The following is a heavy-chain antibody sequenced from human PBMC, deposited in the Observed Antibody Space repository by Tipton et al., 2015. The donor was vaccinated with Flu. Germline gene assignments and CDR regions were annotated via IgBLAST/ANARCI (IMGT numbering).Heavy chain of an antibody. J-gene: IGHJ1*01. CDR3: AREKDSSGSEYFQH. CDR2: VHYSGST. CDR1: GGSISSSSYH. V-gene: IGHV4-39*07. Sequence: TLSLTCTVSGGSISSSSYHWGWIRQPPGMGLEWIGSVHYSGSTYQNPSLGSRVTISVDTSKNQFSLKLSSVTAADTAVYYCAREKDSSGSEYFQHWGQGTLVTVSS. D-gene: IGHD6-19*01.